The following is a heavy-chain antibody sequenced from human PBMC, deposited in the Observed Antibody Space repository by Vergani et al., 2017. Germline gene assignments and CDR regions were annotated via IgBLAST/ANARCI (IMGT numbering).Heavy chain of an antibody. CDR2: ITVYNGDT. J-gene: IGHJ6*03. V-gene: IGHV1-18*01. Sequence: QVQLVQSGAEVKNPGASVKVSCKTSGHTSDSYAVSWVRQAPGQGLEWMGWITVYNGDTNYAQKFQGRVTMTSDTSTSTASMELRSLTSDDTAVYFCATSLKASGYDKCYYTDVWGQGTTVTVSS. CDR1: GHTSDSYA. CDR3: ATSLKASGYDKCYYTDV. D-gene: IGHD2-15*01.